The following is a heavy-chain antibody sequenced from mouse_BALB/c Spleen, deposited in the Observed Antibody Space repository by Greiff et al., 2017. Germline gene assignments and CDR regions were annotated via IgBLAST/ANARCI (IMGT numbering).Heavy chain of an antibody. CDR1: GYSFTGYN. CDR3: GRSEREGYARESAY. CDR2: IDRYYGGT. J-gene: IGHJ3*01. V-gene: IGHV1S135*01. D-gene: IGHD2-14*01. Sequence: VQLQQSGPELEKPGASVKISCKASGYSFTGYNMNWVKQSNGKSLEGIGNIDRYYGGTSYNQKFKGKATLTVDKSSSTAYMPLSSLTSEDSAVFYRGRSEREGYARESAYWGQGTLVTVSA.